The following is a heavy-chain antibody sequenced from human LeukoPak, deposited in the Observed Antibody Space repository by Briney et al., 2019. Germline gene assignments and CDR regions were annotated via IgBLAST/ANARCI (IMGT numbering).Heavy chain of an antibody. CDR2: ISSSSSYI. CDR1: GFTFSSYS. D-gene: IGHD6-13*01. J-gene: IGHJ4*02. Sequence: PGGSLRLSCAASGFTFSSYSMNWVRQAPGKGLEWDSSISSSSSYIYYADSVKGRFTISRDNAKNSLYLQMNSLRAKDTAVYYCARSFLSIAAAATDYWGQGTLVTVSS. CDR3: ARSFLSIAAAATDY. V-gene: IGHV3-21*01.